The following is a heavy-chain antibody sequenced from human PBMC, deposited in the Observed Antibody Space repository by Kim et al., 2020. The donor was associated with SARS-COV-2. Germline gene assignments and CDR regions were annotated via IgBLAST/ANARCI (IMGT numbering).Heavy chain of an antibody. V-gene: IGHV3-23*01. CDR2: ISGNDGST. D-gene: IGHD1-26*01. CDR1: GFTFHTFA. J-gene: IGHJ3*02. Sequence: GGSLRLSCAASGFTFHTFAMSWVRQAPGKGLEWVSTISGNDGSTYYADSVKGRFTISRDTSKNTLYLQMNSLRAEDTAVYYCAKTSGTYWPDAFDIWGQGTMVTVSS. CDR3: AKTSGTYWPDAFDI.